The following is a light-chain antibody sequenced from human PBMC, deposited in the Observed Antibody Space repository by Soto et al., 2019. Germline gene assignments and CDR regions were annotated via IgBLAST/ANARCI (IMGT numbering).Light chain of an antibody. J-gene: IGLJ1*01. CDR3: SAWDGGLDAHV. Sequence: QSVLTQAPSASGTPGQRVTISCSGSDANIGRHNVNWYQQLPGAAPRVFIYNTDQRPSGVPGRFSGSKSGTSASLAISGLQSEDEADYYCSAWDGGLDAHVFGAGTQLTVL. CDR1: DANIGRHN. CDR2: NTD. V-gene: IGLV1-44*01.